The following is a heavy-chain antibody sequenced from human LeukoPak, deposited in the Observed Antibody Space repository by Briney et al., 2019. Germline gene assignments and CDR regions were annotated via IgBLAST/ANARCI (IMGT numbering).Heavy chain of an antibody. CDR3: ARHRSRGDY. CDR1: GFTFSSYN. CDR2: ITSSSHI. V-gene: IGHV3-21*01. J-gene: IGHJ4*02. Sequence: NPGGSLRPPCAASGFTFSSYNMNWVRQAPGKGLEWVSSITSSSHIYCADSVKGRFTISRDNAKSSLYLQMNSLRPEDTAVYYCARHRSRGDYWGQGTLVTVSS.